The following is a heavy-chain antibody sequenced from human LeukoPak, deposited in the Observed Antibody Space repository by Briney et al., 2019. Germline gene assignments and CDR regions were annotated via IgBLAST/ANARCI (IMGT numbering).Heavy chain of an antibody. V-gene: IGHV4-61*05. CDR3: ARHYSSGWSDC. CDR1: GGSISSSNYY. J-gene: IGHJ5*01. CDR2: IYNSGST. Sequence: SETLSLTCTVSGGSISSSNYYWGWIRQPPGRGLEWIGYIYNSGSTSYTPSLKSRVTISVDTSKNQFSLKLSSVTAADTAVYYCARHYSSGWSDCWGQGTLVTVSS. D-gene: IGHD6-19*01.